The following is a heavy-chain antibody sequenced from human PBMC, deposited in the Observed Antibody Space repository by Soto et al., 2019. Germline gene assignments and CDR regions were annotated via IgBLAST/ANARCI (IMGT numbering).Heavy chain of an antibody. D-gene: IGHD6-6*01. CDR2: ISAYNGNT. CDR3: ARDLIAARRAGRYYGMDV. CDR1: GYTFTSYG. J-gene: IGHJ6*02. V-gene: IGHV1-18*01. Sequence: ASVKVSFKASGYTFTSYGISWVRQAPGQGLEWMGWISAYNGNTNYAQKLQGRVTMTTDTSTSTAYMELRSLRSDDTAVYYCARDLIAARRAGRYYGMDVWGQGTTVTVSS.